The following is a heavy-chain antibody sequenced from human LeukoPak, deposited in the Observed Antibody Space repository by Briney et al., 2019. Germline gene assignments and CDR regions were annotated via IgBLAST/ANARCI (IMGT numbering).Heavy chain of an antibody. Sequence: SETLSLTCAVYGGSFSGYYWSWIRQPPGKGLEWIGEINHSGSTNYNPSLKSRVTISVDTSKNQLSLKLSSVTAADTAVYYCARGRDIVATLGFDYRGQGTLVTVSS. D-gene: IGHD5-12*01. CDR2: INHSGST. J-gene: IGHJ4*02. CDR1: GGSFSGYY. V-gene: IGHV4-34*01. CDR3: ARGRDIVATLGFDY.